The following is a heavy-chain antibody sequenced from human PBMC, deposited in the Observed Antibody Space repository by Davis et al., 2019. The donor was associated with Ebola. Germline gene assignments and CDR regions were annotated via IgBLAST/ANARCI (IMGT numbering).Heavy chain of an antibody. CDR2: ISGSGGST. D-gene: IGHD3-3*01. Sequence: GESLKLSCAASGFTFSSYAMSWVRQAPGKGLEWVSAISGSGGSTYYADSVKGRFTISRDNSKNTLYLQMNSLRAEDTAVYYCAKDRPYYDFWSGYYPRFDYWGQGTLVTVSS. CDR1: GFTFSSYA. CDR3: AKDRPYYDFWSGYYPRFDY. V-gene: IGHV3-23*01. J-gene: IGHJ4*02.